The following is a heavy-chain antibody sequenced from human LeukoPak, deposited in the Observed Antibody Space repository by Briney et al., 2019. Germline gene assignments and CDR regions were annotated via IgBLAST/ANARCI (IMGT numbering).Heavy chain of an antibody. V-gene: IGHV3-48*01. CDR3: ARDPHALDY. Sequence: GGSLRLFCAASGFTLSSYSMNWVRQAPGKGLEWVAYTRSGSSTIHYADSVKGRFTISRDNAKNSLYLQMNSLRAEDTAVYYCARDPHALDYWGQGTLVTVSS. J-gene: IGHJ4*02. CDR1: GFTLSSYS. CDR2: TRSGSSTI.